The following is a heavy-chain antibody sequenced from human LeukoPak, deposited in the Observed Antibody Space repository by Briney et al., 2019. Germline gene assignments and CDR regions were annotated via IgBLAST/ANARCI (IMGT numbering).Heavy chain of an antibody. CDR3: ARDDNYGIFVNVDY. J-gene: IGHJ4*02. CDR1: GYTFTSYG. D-gene: IGHD4-11*01. V-gene: IGHV1-18*01. CDR2: IIPIFGTA. Sequence: ASVKVSCKASGYTFTSYGISWVRQAPGQELEWMGGIIPIFGTANYTQKFQGRVTLTTDTSTSTAYMELSSLRSDDTAVYYCARDDNYGIFVNVDYWGQGTLVTVSS.